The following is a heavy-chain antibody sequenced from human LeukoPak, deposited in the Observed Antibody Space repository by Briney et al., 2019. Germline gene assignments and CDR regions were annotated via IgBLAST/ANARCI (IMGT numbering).Heavy chain of an antibody. V-gene: IGHV4-39*01. CDR2: IYYSGST. CDR1: GDSISSGSYY. CDR3: ARHKLWFGEFDAFDI. D-gene: IGHD3-10*01. J-gene: IGHJ3*02. Sequence: KPSETLSLTCTVSGDSISSGSYYWSWIRQPAGKGLEWIGSIYYSGSTYYNPSLKSRVTISVDTSKNQFSLKLSSVTAADTAVYYCARHKLWFGEFDAFDIWGQGTMVTVSS.